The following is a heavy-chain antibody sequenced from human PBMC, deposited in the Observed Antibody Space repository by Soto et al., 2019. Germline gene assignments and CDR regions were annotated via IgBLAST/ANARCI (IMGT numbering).Heavy chain of an antibody. CDR1: GGTFSSYT. CDR2: IIPILGIA. Sequence: SVKVSCKASGGTFSSYTISWVRQAPGQGLEWMGRIIPILGIANYAQKFQGRVTMTTDTSTSTAYMELRSLRSDDTAMYYCAPLPPAFDYGAQETLFPVPS. V-gene: IGHV1-69*02. CDR3: APLPPAFDY. J-gene: IGHJ4*02.